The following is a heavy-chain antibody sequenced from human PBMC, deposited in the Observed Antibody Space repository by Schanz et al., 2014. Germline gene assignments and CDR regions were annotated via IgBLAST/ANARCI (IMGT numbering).Heavy chain of an antibody. Sequence: EVQLVESGGGLIQPGGSLRLSCAVSGFTVNTNYMSWVRQAPGKGLEWISSMYINSGSTQYADSVKGRFTISRDNSKNTLYLQMNSLRAEDTAVYYCAREGEWGYDPPRHWGQGTLVTVSS. CDR2: MYINSGST. J-gene: IGHJ4*02. CDR1: GFTVNTNY. D-gene: IGHD5-12*01. V-gene: IGHV3-53*01. CDR3: AREGEWGYDPPRH.